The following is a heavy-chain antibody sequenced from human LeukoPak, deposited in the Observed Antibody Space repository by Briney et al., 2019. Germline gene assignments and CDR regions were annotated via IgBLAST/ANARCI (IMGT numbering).Heavy chain of an antibody. CDR3: ARHSPGTTYDY. J-gene: IGHJ4*02. CDR1: GGSFSNYY. D-gene: IGHD1-7*01. V-gene: IGHV4-59*08. CDR2: IYYSGST. Sequence: PSETLSLTCTVSGGSFSNYYWSLIRQPPGKGLEWIGYIYYSGSTYYNPSLKSRVTMSVDTSKNHFSLYLSSVTAADTAFYYCARHSPGTTYDYWGQGTLVTVSS.